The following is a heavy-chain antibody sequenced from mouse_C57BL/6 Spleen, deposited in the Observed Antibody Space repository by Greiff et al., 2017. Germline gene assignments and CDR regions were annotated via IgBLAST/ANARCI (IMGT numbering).Heavy chain of an antibody. V-gene: IGHV5-4*01. CDR3: ARDYYGSSSRGFAY. Sequence: EVQGVESGGGLVKPGGSLKLSCAASGFTFSSYAMSWVRQTPEKRLEWVATISDGGSYTYYPDNVKGRFTISRDNAKNNLYLQMSHLKSEDTAMYYCARDYYGSSSRGFAYWGQGTLVTVSA. CDR2: ISDGGSYT. CDR1: GFTFSSYA. J-gene: IGHJ3*01. D-gene: IGHD1-1*01.